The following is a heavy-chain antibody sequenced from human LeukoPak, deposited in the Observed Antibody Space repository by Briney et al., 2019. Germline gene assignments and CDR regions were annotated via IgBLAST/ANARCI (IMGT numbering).Heavy chain of an antibody. V-gene: IGHV3-7*01. CDR3: ASDSDRAATIHFDY. CDR1: GFTFSSYW. J-gene: IGHJ4*02. Sequence: GGSLRLSCAASGFTFSSYWMSWVRQAPGKGLEWVANIKQDGREKYYVDSVKGRFTISRDNAKNSLYLQMNSLRAEDTAVYYCASDSDRAATIHFDYWGQGTLVTVSS. CDR2: IKQDGREK. D-gene: IGHD5-12*01.